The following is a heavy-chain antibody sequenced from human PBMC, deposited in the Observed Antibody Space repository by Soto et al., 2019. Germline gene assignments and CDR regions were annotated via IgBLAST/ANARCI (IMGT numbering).Heavy chain of an antibody. J-gene: IGHJ4*02. Sequence: SDTLSLTCTVSGGSINSYCWSWIRQPPGKGMEWIAYIFDSGSANYNPSLKSRVTISVDTSKNPFSLTQSSVTGPDTAVYYFSSREGHYDSSGYLDYWGQGTLVTVSS. CDR1: GGSINSYC. CDR2: IFDSGSA. V-gene: IGHV4-4*08. CDR3: SSREGHYDSSGYLDY. D-gene: IGHD3-22*01.